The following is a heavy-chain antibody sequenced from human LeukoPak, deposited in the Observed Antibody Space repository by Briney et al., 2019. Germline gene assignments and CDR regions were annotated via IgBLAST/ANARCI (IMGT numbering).Heavy chain of an antibody. CDR3: AKRLHATNWYAAFDS. D-gene: IGHD1-1*01. CDR2: ISGTDGIT. Sequence: PGGSLRLSCAASGFTFSMNGMNWVRQAPGEGLEWVSYISGTDGITYYADSVKGRFTISRDNSKNTLYLQMINQRVEDTALYYCAKRLHATNWYAAFDSWGQGTLVTVSS. V-gene: IGHV3-23*01. CDR1: GFTFSMNG. J-gene: IGHJ4*02.